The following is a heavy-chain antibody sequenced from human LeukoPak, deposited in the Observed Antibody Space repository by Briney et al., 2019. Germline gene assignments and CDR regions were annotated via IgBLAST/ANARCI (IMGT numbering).Heavy chain of an antibody. CDR1: GFTFSSYG. J-gene: IGHJ6*03. CDR2: IRYDGSNK. D-gene: IGHD3-3*01. Sequence: GGSLRLSCAASGFTFSSYGVHWVRQAPGKGLEWVAFIRYDGSNKYYADSVKGRFTISRDNSKNTLYLQMNSLRAEDTAVYYCAKDEGGGFLTPYYMDVWGKGTTVTVS. V-gene: IGHV3-30*02. CDR3: AKDEGGGFLTPYYMDV.